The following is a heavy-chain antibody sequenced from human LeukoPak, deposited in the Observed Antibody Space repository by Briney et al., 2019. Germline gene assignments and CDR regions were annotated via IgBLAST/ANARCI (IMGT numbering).Heavy chain of an antibody. Sequence: GGSLRLSCAASGFTFSNYGMNWVRQAPGKGLEWASAISGSADSTYYADSVKGRFTISRDNSKNTLYLQMNSLRAEDTAVYYCARSLGTVTTALIGYWGQGTLVTVSS. V-gene: IGHV3-23*01. CDR3: ARSLGTVTTALIGY. CDR1: GFTFSNYG. CDR2: ISGSADST. J-gene: IGHJ4*02. D-gene: IGHD4-17*01.